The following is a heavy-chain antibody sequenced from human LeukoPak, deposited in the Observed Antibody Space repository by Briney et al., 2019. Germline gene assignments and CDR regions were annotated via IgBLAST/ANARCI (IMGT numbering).Heavy chain of an antibody. CDR1: GGSFSGYY. J-gene: IGHJ5*02. V-gene: IGHV4-34*01. CDR2: INHSGST. CDR3: ARGDNWFDP. Sequence: SSETLSLTCAVYGGSFSGYYWSWIRQPPGKGLEWIGEINHSGSTNYNPSLKSRVTISVDTSKNQFSLKLSSVTAADPAVYYCARGDNWFDPWGQGTLVTVSS.